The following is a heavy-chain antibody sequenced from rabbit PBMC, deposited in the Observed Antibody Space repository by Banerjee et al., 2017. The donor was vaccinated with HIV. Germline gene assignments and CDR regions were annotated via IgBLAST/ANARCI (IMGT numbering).Heavy chain of an antibody. CDR1: GIDFSSYG. J-gene: IGHJ4*01. CDR2: IYPDYGST. Sequence: ELVESGGGLVQPGESLKLSCKASGIDFSSYGISWVRQAPGKGLEWIAYIYPDYGSTDYASWVNGRFTISLDNAQNTVFLQMTSLTAADTATYFCARMASSSGYYAYYFNLWGPGTLVTVS. V-gene: IGHV1S47*01. D-gene: IGHD1-1*01. CDR3: ARMASSSGYYAYYFNL.